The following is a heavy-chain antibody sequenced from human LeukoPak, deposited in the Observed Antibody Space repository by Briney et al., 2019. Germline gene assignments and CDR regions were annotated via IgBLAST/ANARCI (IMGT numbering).Heavy chain of an antibody. D-gene: IGHD6-13*01. V-gene: IGHV3-23*01. CDR3: ANHSPGIAAAGTKLALDY. CDR2: ISGSGGST. CDR1: GFSVSSNH. J-gene: IGHJ4*02. Sequence: GGSLRLSCATSGFSVSSNHMNWVRQAPGKGLEWVSAISGSGGSTYYADSVKGRFTISRDNSKNTLYLQMNSLRAEDTAVYYCANHSPGIAAAGTKLALDYWGQGTLVTVSS.